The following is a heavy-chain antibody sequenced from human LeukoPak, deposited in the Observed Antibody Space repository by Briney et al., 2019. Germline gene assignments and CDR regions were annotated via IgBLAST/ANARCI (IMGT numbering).Heavy chain of an antibody. CDR2: INPNSGGT. D-gene: IGHD2-15*01. CDR1: GYTFTGYY. Sequence: ASVKVSCKASGYTFTGYYMHWVRQAPGQGREWMGWINPNSGGTNYAQKFQGRVTMTRDTSISTAYMELSRLRSDDTAVYYCARSGYCSGGSCYSVGNWFDPWGQGTLVTVSS. CDR3: ARSGYCSGGSCYSVGNWFDP. J-gene: IGHJ5*02. V-gene: IGHV1-2*02.